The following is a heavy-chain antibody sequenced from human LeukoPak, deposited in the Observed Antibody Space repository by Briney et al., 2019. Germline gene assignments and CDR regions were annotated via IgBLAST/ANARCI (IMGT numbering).Heavy chain of an antibody. CDR2: INNDGSST. CDR1: GFTFSNYW. J-gene: IGHJ4*02. CDR3: ATIYGSGSYSSGGFDS. D-gene: IGHD3-10*01. Sequence: GGSLRLSCAASGFTFSNYWMHWVRHAPGKGLVGVSRINNDGSSTNYADSVKGRFTISRDNAKNTLYLQMNSLRAEDTAVYYCATIYGSGSYSSGGFDSWGQGTLVTVSS. V-gene: IGHV3-74*01.